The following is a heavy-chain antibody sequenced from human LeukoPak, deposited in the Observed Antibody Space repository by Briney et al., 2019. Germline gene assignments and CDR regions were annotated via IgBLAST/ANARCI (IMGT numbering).Heavy chain of an antibody. Sequence: PGGSLRLSCAASGFTFSNYWMSWVRQAPGKGLEWVANIKQDRSEKYYVDSVKGRFTISRDNAKNSLYLQMNSLRAEDTAVYYCARDGKGQLGIYYYYMDVWGKGTTVTVSS. J-gene: IGHJ6*03. CDR2: IKQDRSEK. CDR3: ARDGKGQLGIYYYYMDV. V-gene: IGHV3-7*01. CDR1: GFTFSNYW. D-gene: IGHD6-6*01.